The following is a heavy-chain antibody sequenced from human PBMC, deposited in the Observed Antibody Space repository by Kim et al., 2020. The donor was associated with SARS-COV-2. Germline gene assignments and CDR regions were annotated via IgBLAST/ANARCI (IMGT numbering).Heavy chain of an antibody. CDR3: VKELEDTAMVQYFFDS. J-gene: IGHJ4*02. D-gene: IGHD5-18*01. CDR2: ITGSGTTT. CDR1: GFTFSHYA. V-gene: IGHV3-23*01. Sequence: GGSLRLSCAASGFTFSHYALAWVRQAPGRGLEWVSSITGSGTTTYYADSVKGRFTISRDNSKNTLYLQLNSLRAEGTAKYHCVKELEDTAMVQYFFDSWGQGTLVTVSS.